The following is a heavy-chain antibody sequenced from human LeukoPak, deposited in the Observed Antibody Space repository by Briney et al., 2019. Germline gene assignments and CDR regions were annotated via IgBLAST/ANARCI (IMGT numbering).Heavy chain of an antibody. Sequence: SETLSLTCAVYGGSFSGYYWSWIRRPPGKGLEWIGEINHSGSTNYNPSLKSRVTISVDTSKNQFSLKLSSVTAADTAVYYCARGHIPRYYYYMDVWGKGTTVTVSS. J-gene: IGHJ6*03. CDR3: ARGHIPRYYYYMDV. CDR2: INHSGST. CDR1: GGSFSGYY. V-gene: IGHV4-34*01.